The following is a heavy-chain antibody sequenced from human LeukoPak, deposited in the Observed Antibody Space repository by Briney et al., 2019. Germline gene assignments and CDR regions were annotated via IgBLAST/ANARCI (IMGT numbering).Heavy chain of an antibody. D-gene: IGHD6-19*01. CDR1: GFTFSSYS. J-gene: IGHJ4*02. CDR2: ISGSGGST. CDR3: AKDKVYSSGWRTEYYFDY. Sequence: PGGSLRLSCAASGFTFSSYSMNWVRQAPGKGLEWVSAISGSGGSTYYADSVKGRFTISRDNSKNTLYLQMNSLRAEDTAVYYCAKDKVYSSGWRTEYYFDYWGQGTLVTVSS. V-gene: IGHV3-23*01.